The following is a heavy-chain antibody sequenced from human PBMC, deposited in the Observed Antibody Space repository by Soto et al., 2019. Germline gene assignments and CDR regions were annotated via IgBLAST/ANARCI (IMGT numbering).Heavy chain of an antibody. D-gene: IGHD1-26*01. CDR2: INPNSGDT. Sequence: ASVKVSCKASGYTFTGYYVHWVRQAPGQGLEWMGWINPNSGDTYLAQRFQGRVTMSRDTSIGTAYMELRGLTSDDTAEYYCAKGGAIVAAGTRVYLYNAMDVWGQGTTVTVSS. CDR3: AKGGAIVAAGTRVYLYNAMDV. V-gene: IGHV1-2*02. CDR1: GYTFTGYY. J-gene: IGHJ6*02.